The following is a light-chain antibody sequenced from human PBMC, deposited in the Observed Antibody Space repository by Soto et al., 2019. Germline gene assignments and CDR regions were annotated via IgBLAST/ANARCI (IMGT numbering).Light chain of an antibody. Sequence: QSALTQPRSVSGSPGQSVTISCTGTSSDVGGYNYVSWYQQHPGTAPKLMIYDVINRPSGVPDRFSGSKSGNTASLTISGLQAEDEADYYCCSYTGNYVFGTGTKLTVL. J-gene: IGLJ1*01. CDR2: DVI. V-gene: IGLV2-11*01. CDR1: SSDVGGYNY. CDR3: CSYTGNYV.